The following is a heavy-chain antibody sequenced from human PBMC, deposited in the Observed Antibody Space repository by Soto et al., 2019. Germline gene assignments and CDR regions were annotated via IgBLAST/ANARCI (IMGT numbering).Heavy chain of an antibody. CDR2: ISAYNGNT. CDR3: ARDGDFDIVVVPAARRNYYYYGMDV. V-gene: IGHV1-18*01. J-gene: IGHJ6*02. CDR1: GYTFTSYG. D-gene: IGHD2-2*01. Sequence: QVQLVQSGAEVKKPGASVKVSCKASGYTFTSYGISWVRQAPGQGLEWMGWISAYNGNTNYAQKLQGRVTMTTDTSTSTAYMELRSLRSDDTAVYYCARDGDFDIVVVPAARRNYYYYGMDVWGQGTTVTVSS.